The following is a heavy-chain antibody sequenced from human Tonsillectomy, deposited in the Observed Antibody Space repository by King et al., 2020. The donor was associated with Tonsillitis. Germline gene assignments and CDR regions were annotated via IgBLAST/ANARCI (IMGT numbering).Heavy chain of an antibody. D-gene: IGHD3-3*01. V-gene: IGHV3-20*04. CDR3: ARAPYYDFPNWSDP. CDR2: INWNGGST. J-gene: IGHJ5*02. CDR1: GFTFVDYG. Sequence: QLVQSGGGVVRPGGSLRLSCAASGFTFVDYGMSWVRQAPGKGLEWVSGINWNGGSTGYADSVKGRFTISRDNAKNSLYLQMNRLRAEDTALYYCARAPYYDFPNWSDPWGQGTLVTVSS.